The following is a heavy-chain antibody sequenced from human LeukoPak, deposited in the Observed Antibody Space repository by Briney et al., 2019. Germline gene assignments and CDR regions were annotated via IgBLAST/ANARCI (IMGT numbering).Heavy chain of an antibody. V-gene: IGHV1-8*01. CDR1: GYTFTSYD. Sequence: ASVKVSCTASGYTFTSYDINWVRQAPGQGLEWMGWMNPNSGNTGYAQKFQGRVTMTRNTSISTAYMELSSLRSEDTAVYYCARGLVAAAGNGINWFDPWGQGTLVTVSS. D-gene: IGHD6-13*01. CDR3: ARGLVAAAGNGINWFDP. J-gene: IGHJ5*02. CDR2: MNPNSGNT.